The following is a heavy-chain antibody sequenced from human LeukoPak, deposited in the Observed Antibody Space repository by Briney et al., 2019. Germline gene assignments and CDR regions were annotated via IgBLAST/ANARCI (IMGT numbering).Heavy chain of an antibody. CDR3: AGIAVAGPFFFDY. Sequence: PGGSLRLSCAASGFTFSSHAMHWVRQAPGKGLEWVAVISKDGSNKYYADSVKGRFTISRDNSKNTLYLQMNSLRAEDTAVYYCAGIAVAGPFFFDYWGQGTLVTASS. CDR1: GFTFSSHA. J-gene: IGHJ4*02. D-gene: IGHD6-19*01. V-gene: IGHV3-30*04. CDR2: ISKDGSNK.